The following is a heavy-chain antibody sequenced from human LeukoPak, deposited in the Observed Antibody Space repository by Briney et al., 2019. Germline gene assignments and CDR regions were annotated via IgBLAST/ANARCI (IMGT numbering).Heavy chain of an antibody. D-gene: IGHD3-10*01. V-gene: IGHV3-30*03. CDR3: ARSPYYYYGSLVRYYYYMDV. J-gene: IGHJ6*03. CDR1: GFTFISYG. Sequence: PGRSLRLSCAASGFTFISYGMHWVRQAPGKGLEWVAVTSYDGSNKYYVDSVKGRFTISRDNSKNTSYLQMNSLRAEDTAVYYCARSPYYYYGSLVRYYYYMDVWGKRTTVTVSS. CDR2: TSYDGSNK.